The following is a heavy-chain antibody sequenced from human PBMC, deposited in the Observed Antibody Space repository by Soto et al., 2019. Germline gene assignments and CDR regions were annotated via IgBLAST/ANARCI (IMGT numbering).Heavy chain of an antibody. V-gene: IGHV4-30-4*01. Sequence: PSETLSLTCTVSGGSISSGDYYWSWIRQPPGKGLEWIGYIYYSGSTYYNPSLKSRITISVGTSKNQFSLKLSSVTAADTAVYYCARVIRGDYYGSGSYSYYFDYWGQGTLVTVSS. J-gene: IGHJ4*02. CDR1: GGSISSGDYY. CDR3: ARVIRGDYYGSGSYSYYFDY. CDR2: IYYSGST. D-gene: IGHD3-10*01.